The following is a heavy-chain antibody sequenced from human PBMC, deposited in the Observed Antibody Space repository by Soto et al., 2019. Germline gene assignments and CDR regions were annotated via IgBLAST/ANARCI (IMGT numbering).Heavy chain of an antibody. Sequence: EVQLVESGGGLVQPGGSLRLSCVASVFSFSNYNMNWVRQAPGKGLEWVSYITDSSDTVHYADSVRGRFTISRDNAESSLYLQMNSLRDEDTAVYFCARDFGHGYYLDYWGRGTLVTVSS. CDR3: ARDFGHGYYLDY. V-gene: IGHV3-48*02. D-gene: IGHD3-3*01. CDR2: ITDSSDTV. J-gene: IGHJ4*02. CDR1: VFSFSNYN.